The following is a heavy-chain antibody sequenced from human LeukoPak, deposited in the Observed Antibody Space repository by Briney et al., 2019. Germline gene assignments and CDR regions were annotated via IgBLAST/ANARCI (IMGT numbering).Heavy chain of an antibody. CDR1: GYTFTDYY. CDR3: ARRLTGIAAAGILAPFDY. V-gene: IGHV1-2*02. J-gene: IGHJ4*02. Sequence: ASVKVSCKASGYTFTDYYIHWVRQAPGQGLEWMGWINPRSGATDYPQKFQGRVTMTRDTSISTAYMELSRLRSDDTAVYYCARRLTGIAAAGILAPFDYWGQGTLVTVSS. CDR2: INPRSGAT. D-gene: IGHD6-13*01.